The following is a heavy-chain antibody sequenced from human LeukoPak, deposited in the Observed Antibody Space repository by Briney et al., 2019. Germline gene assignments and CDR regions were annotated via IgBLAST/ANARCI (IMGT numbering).Heavy chain of an antibody. CDR2: IYYSGST. Sequence: SETLSLTCTVSGGSISSYFWGWIRQPPGKGLEWIGHIYYSGSTNYNPSLKSRVTVSVDTSKNQFSLKLSSVTAADTAVYYCARGAGNYYFYGMDVWGQGTTVTVSS. CDR1: GGSISSYF. CDR3: ARGAGNYYFYGMDV. J-gene: IGHJ6*02. V-gene: IGHV4-59*01.